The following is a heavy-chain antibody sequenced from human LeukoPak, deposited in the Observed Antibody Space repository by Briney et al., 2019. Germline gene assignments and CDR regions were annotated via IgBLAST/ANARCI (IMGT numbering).Heavy chain of an antibody. D-gene: IGHD6-19*01. V-gene: IGHV4-39*07. CDR3: ARGVTGGWYGDFQH. J-gene: IGHJ1*01. Sequence: SETLSLTCTVSGGSISSSSYYWGWIRQPPGKGLEWIGSIYYSGSTYYNPSLKSRVTISVDTSKNQFSLKLSSVTAADTAVYYCARGVTGGWYGDFQHWGQGTLVTVSS. CDR1: GGSISSSSYY. CDR2: IYYSGST.